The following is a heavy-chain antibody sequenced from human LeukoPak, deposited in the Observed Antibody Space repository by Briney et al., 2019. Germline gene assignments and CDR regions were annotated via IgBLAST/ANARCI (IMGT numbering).Heavy chain of an antibody. CDR1: GGSISTYF. D-gene: IGHD3-22*01. CDR3: ARDRVDSSGYYYYYGIDV. V-gene: IGHV4-4*07. CDR2: LYTSGST. J-gene: IGHJ6*02. Sequence: SETLSLTCTVSGGSISTYFWSWIGQPAGKGLEWIGRLYTSGSTNYNPSLKSRLTMSADTSKNQFSLNLRSVTAADTAIYYCARDRVDSSGYYYYYGIDVWGQGTAVTVSS.